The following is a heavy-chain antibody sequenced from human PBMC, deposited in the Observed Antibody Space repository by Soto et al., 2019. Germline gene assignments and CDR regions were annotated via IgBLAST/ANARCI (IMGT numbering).Heavy chain of an antibody. CDR1: GFTFRTYS. J-gene: IGHJ4*02. Sequence: EVQLVESGGGLVQPGGSLRLSCAASGFTFRTYSMGWVRQGPGKGLEWVGNISPDGSEQWYQDSLKGRFAISRDNARNSLFLEMNTLRTEDTAVYYCAAWPRSSWYDYWCQGTLVTVSS. CDR3: AAWPRSSWYDY. CDR2: ISPDGSEQ. V-gene: IGHV3-7*05. D-gene: IGHD6-13*01.